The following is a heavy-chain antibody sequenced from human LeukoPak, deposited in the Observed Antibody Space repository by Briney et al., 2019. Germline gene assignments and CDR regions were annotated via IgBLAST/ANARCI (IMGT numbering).Heavy chain of an antibody. CDR3: ARVEVGQTFYD. V-gene: IGHV3-21*01. CDR1: GFTFDKAW. D-gene: IGHD1-26*01. J-gene: IGHJ4*02. CDR2: ISSSSSYI. Sequence: PGGSLRLSCAASGFTFDKAWMTWVRQAPGKGLEWVSSISSSSSYIYYADSVKGRFTISRDNAKNSLYLQMHSLRAEDTAVYYCARVEVGQTFYDWGQGTLVTVSS.